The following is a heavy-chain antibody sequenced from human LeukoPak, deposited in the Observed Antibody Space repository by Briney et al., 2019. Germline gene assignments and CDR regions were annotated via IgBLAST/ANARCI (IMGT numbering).Heavy chain of an antibody. J-gene: IGHJ5*02. V-gene: IGHV1-69*06. CDR3: ARDEGYCSSTSCPGHH. Sequence: SVKVSCKASGGTFSSYAISWVRQAPGQGLEWMGGIIPIFGTANYAQKFQGRVTITADKSTSTAYMELSSLRSEDTAVYYCARDEGYCSSTSCPGHHWGQGTLVTVSS. CDR2: IIPIFGTA. CDR1: GGTFSSYA. D-gene: IGHD2-2*01.